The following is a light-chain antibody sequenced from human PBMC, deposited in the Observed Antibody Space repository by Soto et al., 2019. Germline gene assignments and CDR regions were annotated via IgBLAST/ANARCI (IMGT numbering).Light chain of an antibody. CDR3: TSHASSTTFV. CDR1: SSDVGGYNY. Sequence: SALTQPASVSGSPGQSITISCTGTSSDVGGYNYVSWYQHHPGKAPKLMIYEVSNRPSGVSTRFSGSKSGNTASLTISGLQAEDEADYHCTSHASSTTFVFGSGTKLTVL. V-gene: IGLV2-14*01. J-gene: IGLJ1*01. CDR2: EVS.